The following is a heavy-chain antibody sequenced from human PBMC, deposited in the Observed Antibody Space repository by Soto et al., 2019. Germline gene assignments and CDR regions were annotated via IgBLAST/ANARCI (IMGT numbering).Heavy chain of an antibody. Sequence: QVQLVESGGGVVQPGRSLRISCAASGFTFSSYAMHWVRQAPGKGLEWVAVISYDGSNKYYADSVKGRFTISRDNSKNTLYVQMNSLRAEDTAVYYCARESEQWLNNRAEYFQHWGQGTLVTVSS. CDR1: GFTFSSYA. CDR2: ISYDGSNK. D-gene: IGHD6-19*01. CDR3: ARESEQWLNNRAEYFQH. V-gene: IGHV3-30-3*01. J-gene: IGHJ1*01.